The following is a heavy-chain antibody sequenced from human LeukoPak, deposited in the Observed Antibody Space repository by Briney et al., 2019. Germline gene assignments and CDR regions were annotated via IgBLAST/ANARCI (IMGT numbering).Heavy chain of an antibody. V-gene: IGHV3-21*01. CDR3: ARDMAREYCSGGSCYTRPFGY. CDR1: GFTFSSYS. Sequence: GGPLRLSCAASGFTFSSYSMNWVRQAPGKGLEWVSSISSSSYIYYADSVKGRFTISRDNAKNSLYLQMNSLRAEDTAVYYCARDMAREYCSGGSCYTRPFGYWGQGTLVTVSS. CDR2: ISSSSYI. D-gene: IGHD2-15*01. J-gene: IGHJ4*02.